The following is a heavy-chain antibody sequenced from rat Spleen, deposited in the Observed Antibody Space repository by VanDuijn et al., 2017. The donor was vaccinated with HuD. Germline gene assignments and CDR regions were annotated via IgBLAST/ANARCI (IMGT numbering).Heavy chain of an antibody. CDR1: GFSFSSYW. J-gene: IGHJ3*01. D-gene: IGHD1-7*01. CDR2: ISSGGGGT. V-gene: IGHV5-25*01. CDR3: ARQYYGYTD. Sequence: EVQLVESDGGLVQPGRSLKLSCAASGFSFSSYWMYWIRQAPTKGLDWVASISSGGGGTYYSDSVKGRFTISRDNAKSTLYLQMDSLRSEDTASYYCARQYYGYTDWGQGTLVTVSS.